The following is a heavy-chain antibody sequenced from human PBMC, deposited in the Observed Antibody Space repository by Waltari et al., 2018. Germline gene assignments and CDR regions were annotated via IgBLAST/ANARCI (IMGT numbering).Heavy chain of an antibody. CDR3: AREYCGGDCRLFDY. Sequence: LVQSGAEVMKPGASVRVSCKASRDAVTEHYIHWVRQAPGQGLDGSGWVNPNGGGTTYAERFAGRITVTWDASITTAYMEFSRLTSGDTAVYFCAREYCGGDCRLFDYWGQGTPVTVSS. V-gene: IGHV1-2*02. CDR2: VNPNGGGT. CDR1: RDAVTEHY. J-gene: IGHJ4*02. D-gene: IGHD2-21*02.